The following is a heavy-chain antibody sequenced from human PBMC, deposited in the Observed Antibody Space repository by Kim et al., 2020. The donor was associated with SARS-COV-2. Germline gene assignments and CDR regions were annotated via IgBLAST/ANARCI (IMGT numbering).Heavy chain of an antibody. V-gene: IGHV3-43*02. CDR2: ISGDGGST. CDR1: GFTFADYA. D-gene: IGHD4-17*01. J-gene: IGHJ2*01. CDR3: AKVNSANHRYGDYVGKNWSFDL. Sequence: GGSLRLSCAASGFTFADYATHWVRQAPGKGREWVSLISGDGGSTYYADSVKGRFTISRDNSKNSLYLQMNSLRTEDTALYYCAKVNSANHRYGDYVGKNWSFDLWGRGTLVTVSS.